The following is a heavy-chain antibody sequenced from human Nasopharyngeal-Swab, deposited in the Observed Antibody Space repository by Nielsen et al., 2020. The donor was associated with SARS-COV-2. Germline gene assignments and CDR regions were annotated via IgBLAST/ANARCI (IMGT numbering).Heavy chain of an antibody. CDR3: AKDTRDLDIGVGYYYYYGMDV. D-gene: IGHD2-2*03. J-gene: IGHJ6*02. V-gene: IGHV3-23*01. CDR2: ISASGDST. Sequence: IRQRPGKGLEWVSGISASGDSTYYADSVKGRFTISRDNSKNTLYLQMNSLRAEDTAVYYCAKDTRDLDIGVGYYYYYGMDVWGQGTTVTVSS.